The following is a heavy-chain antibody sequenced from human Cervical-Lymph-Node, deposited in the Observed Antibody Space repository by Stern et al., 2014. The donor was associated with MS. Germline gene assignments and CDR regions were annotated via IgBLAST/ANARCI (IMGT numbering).Heavy chain of an antibody. V-gene: IGHV1-46*01. CDR2: INPSTGSS. CDR3: ARDVARKYYFDS. CDR1: GYTFTSHY. J-gene: IGHJ4*02. Sequence: QVQLVQSGPEVKKPGASVRVSCKASGYTFTSHYMHWVRQAPGQGLEWMGLINPSTGSSIYAQRFQGTVAMTRDTSSTTVYLELSSLTSEETALYYCARDVARKYYFDSWGQGTLVTVSS. D-gene: IGHD2-21*01.